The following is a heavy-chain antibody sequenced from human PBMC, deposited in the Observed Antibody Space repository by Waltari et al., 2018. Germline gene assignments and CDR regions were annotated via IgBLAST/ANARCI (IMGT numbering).Heavy chain of an antibody. CDR1: GYTFTGYY. V-gene: IGHV1-2*02. J-gene: IGHJ4*02. CDR2: INPNSGGT. D-gene: IGHD3-22*01. Sequence: QVQLVQSGAEVKKPGASVKVSCKASGYTFTGYYMHWVRQAPGQGLEWMGWINPNSGGTNYAQKCQGRVTMTRDTSISTAYMELSRLRSDDTAVYYCARHRDSSGYYDYWGQGTLVTVSS. CDR3: ARHRDSSGYYDY.